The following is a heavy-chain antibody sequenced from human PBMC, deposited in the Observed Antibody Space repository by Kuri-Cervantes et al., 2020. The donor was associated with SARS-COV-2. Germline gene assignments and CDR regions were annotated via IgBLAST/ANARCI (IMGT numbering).Heavy chain of an antibody. CDR3: ARMYCGGDCYPNY. Sequence: GSLRLSCVVSGYSISNNYYSGWIRQPPGKGLEWIGSIYHSGSTYYNPSLRSRVTISVDTSKNQFSLKLSSVTAADTAVYYCARMYCGGDCYPNYWGQGTLVTVSS. V-gene: IGHV4-38-2*01. CDR2: IYHSGST. J-gene: IGHJ4*02. D-gene: IGHD2-21*02. CDR1: GYSISNNYY.